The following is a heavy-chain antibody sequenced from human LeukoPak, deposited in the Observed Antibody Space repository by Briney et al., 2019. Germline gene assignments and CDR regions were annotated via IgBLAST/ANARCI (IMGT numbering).Heavy chain of an antibody. CDR3: ARLISGTTGVDY. V-gene: IGHV5-51*01. CDR1: GYIFTSYW. CDR2: IYPSDSDA. J-gene: IGHJ4*02. D-gene: IGHD1-7*01. Sequence: GESPKISCKVSGYIFTSYWIGWVRQMPGNGLEWMGIIYPSDSDARYSPSFQGQVTISADKSIRTAYLQWSSLKASDTAIYYCARLISGTTGVDYWGQGTLVTVSS.